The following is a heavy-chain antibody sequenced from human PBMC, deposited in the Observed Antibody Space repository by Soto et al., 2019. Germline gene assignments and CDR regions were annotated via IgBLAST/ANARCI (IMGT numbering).Heavy chain of an antibody. CDR2: ISDSGDST. V-gene: IGHV3-23*01. CDR1: GFTFSNYV. Sequence: PGESLKISCAASGFTFSNYVMTWVRQAPGKGLEWDSGISDSGDSTYYADSVKGRFTISRDNSTNTLYLQMNSLRVEDMAFYYCAKGHYDILTGLDYWGQGVLVTVSS. D-gene: IGHD3-9*01. CDR3: AKGHYDILTGLDY. J-gene: IGHJ4*02.